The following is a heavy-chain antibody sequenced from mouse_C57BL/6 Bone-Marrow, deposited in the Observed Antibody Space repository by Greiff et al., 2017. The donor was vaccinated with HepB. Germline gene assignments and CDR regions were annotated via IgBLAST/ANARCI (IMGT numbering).Heavy chain of an antibody. D-gene: IGHD2-4*01. V-gene: IGHV6-3*01. J-gene: IGHJ1*03. Sequence: DVQLVESGGGLVQPGGSMKLSCVASGFTFSNYWMNWVRQSPEKGLEWVAQIRLKSDNYATHYAESVNGRFTISRDDSKSSVYLQMNNLRAEDTGIYYCTGPYDLDVWGTGTTVTVSS. CDR1: GFTFSNYW. CDR2: IRLKSDNYAT. CDR3: TGPYDLDV.